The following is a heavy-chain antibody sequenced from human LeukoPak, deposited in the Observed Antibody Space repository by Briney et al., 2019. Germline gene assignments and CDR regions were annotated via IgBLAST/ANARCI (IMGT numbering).Heavy chain of an antibody. CDR1: GGSISSSSYY. CDR3: ARDGGSYY. D-gene: IGHD1-26*01. V-gene: IGHV4-39*02. Sequence: SETLSLTCTVSGGSISSSSYYWGWIRQPPGKGLEWIGSIYYSGSTYYNPSLKSRVTISVDTSKNQFSLKLSSVTAADTAVYYCARDGGSYYWGQGTLVTVSS. CDR2: IYYSGST. J-gene: IGHJ4*02.